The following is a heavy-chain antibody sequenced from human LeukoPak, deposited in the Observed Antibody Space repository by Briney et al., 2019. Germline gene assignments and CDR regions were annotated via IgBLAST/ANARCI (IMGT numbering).Heavy chain of an antibody. J-gene: IGHJ4*02. D-gene: IGHD6-19*01. V-gene: IGHV1-3*03. CDR1: GYTFTDYA. CDR2: ITTGRGET. Sequence: ASVKVSCKASGYTFTDYALHWVRQAPGQSLEWMGWITTGRGETRYSQEFQRRITFTRDTSASTVYTDLSDLRSEDTAVYYCARGGKQWRGGNYFDSWGQGTLVAVSS. CDR3: ARGGKQWRGGNYFDS.